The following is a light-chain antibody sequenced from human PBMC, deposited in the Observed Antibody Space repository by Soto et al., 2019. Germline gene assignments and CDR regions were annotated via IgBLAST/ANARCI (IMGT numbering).Light chain of an antibody. CDR3: QQYNNWPRAT. J-gene: IGKJ4*01. V-gene: IGKV3-15*01. CDR1: QSISSN. Sequence: EIVMTQSPATLFVSPGERATLSCRASQSISSNLAWYQQKPGQAPRLLMFRTSSRATGFPARFSGSGSGTEFNLTISSLQSEDFGVYYCQQYNNWPRATFGGGTKVEIK. CDR2: RTS.